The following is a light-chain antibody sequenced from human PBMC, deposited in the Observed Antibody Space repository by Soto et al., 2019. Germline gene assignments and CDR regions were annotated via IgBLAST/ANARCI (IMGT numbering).Light chain of an antibody. J-gene: IGLJ2*01. Sequence: QSVLTQPPSASGTPGQRVTISCSGSSSNIGSNTVNWYQQLPGTAPKLLIYSNNQRPSGVPDRFSGSKSGTSASLAISGLHSEGEADYYRASWDDSLCGVVFGGGTNLTVL. CDR3: ASWDDSLCGVV. CDR2: SNN. CDR1: SSNIGSNT. V-gene: IGLV1-44*01.